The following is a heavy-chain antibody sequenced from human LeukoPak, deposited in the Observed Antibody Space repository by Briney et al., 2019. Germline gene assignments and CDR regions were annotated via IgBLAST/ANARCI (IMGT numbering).Heavy chain of an antibody. D-gene: IGHD4-11*01. J-gene: IGHJ5*02. CDR3: ARPGGSKSHNWFDP. CDR1: GGSISSYY. Sequence: SETLSLTCTVSGGSISSYYWSWIRQPPGKGLEWIGEINHSGSTNYNPSLKSRVTISVDTSKNQFSLKLSSVTAADTAVYYCARPGGSKSHNWFDPWGQGTLVTVSS. CDR2: INHSGST. V-gene: IGHV4-34*01.